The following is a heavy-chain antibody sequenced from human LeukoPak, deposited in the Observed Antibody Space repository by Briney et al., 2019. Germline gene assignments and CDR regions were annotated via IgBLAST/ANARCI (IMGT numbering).Heavy chain of an antibody. J-gene: IGHJ4*02. Sequence: PGGSLRLSCAASGFTYSDYYMGWVRQFPGKGLELVAYIASSTGTKYYADSVKGRFTISGDNAKNSLFLQMRRLTAEDTAVYYCARAIPFSVWGQGTLVTVSS. D-gene: IGHD2-2*02. CDR1: GFTYSDYY. CDR2: IASSTGTK. V-gene: IGHV3-11*04. CDR3: ARAIPFSV.